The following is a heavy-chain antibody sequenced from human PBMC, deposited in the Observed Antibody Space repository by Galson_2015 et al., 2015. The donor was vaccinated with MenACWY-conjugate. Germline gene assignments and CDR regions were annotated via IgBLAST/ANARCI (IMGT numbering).Heavy chain of an antibody. D-gene: IGHD1-26*01. J-gene: IGHJ4*02. Sequence: PLRLSGTASGFTFSSNWMHWVRHAPGKGLGGVSSINRDGSSTNYADSVKGRFTISRDNAKNTIYLQMNSLRAEDTAVYYCVRVGEVGGSWIGFDYWGQGTLVTVSS. V-gene: IGHV3-74*01. CDR3: VRVGEVGGSWIGFDY. CDR1: GFTFSSNW. CDR2: INRDGSST.